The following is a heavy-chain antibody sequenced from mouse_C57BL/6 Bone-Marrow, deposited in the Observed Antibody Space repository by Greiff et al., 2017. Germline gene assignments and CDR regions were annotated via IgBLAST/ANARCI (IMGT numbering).Heavy chain of an antibody. Sequence: QVQLQQPGAELVKPGASVKLSCTASGYTFTSYWMHWVKQRPGQGLEWIGMIHTNSGSTNYNEKFKSKATLTVDKSSSTAHMQLSSLTSEDSAVYYCARRWLLPYCYAMGYWGQGTSVTVS. J-gene: IGHJ4*01. V-gene: IGHV1-64*01. D-gene: IGHD2-3*01. CDR2: IHTNSGST. CDR3: ARRWLLPYCYAMGY. CDR1: GYTFTSYW.